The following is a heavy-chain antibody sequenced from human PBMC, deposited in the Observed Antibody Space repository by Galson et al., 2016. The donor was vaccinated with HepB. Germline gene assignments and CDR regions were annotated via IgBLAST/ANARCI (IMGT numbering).Heavy chain of an antibody. J-gene: IGHJ4*02. Sequence: SETLSLTCTVSGGSMSSYYWSWIRQPPGKGLEWIGYIYYSGSTSYNPSLKSRVTITVATSKKQFSLKLSSVTAADTAEYYCARDNLIVGVMIWGQGTPVTVSS. CDR2: IYYSGST. CDR1: GGSMSSYY. CDR3: ARDNLIVGVMI. D-gene: IGHD3-3*01. V-gene: IGHV4-59*01.